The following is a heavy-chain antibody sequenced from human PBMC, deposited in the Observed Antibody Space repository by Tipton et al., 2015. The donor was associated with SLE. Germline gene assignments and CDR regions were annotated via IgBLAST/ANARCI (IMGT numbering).Heavy chain of an antibody. D-gene: IGHD4-11*01. CDR3: AREFLNPVTTVHYYFDL. Sequence: TLSLTCVVSGYSISSGYYWGWIRQSPGKGLEWIAYINYSGSTNYNPSLKSRVTMSVDTSKNQFSLKLISVTAADTAVYYCAREFLNPVTTVHYYFDLWGRGTLVTVSS. V-gene: IGHV4-38-2*02. CDR1: GYSISSGYY. CDR2: INYSGST. J-gene: IGHJ2*01.